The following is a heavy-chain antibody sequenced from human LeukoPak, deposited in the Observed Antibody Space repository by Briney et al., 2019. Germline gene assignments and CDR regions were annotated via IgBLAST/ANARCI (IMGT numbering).Heavy chain of an antibody. V-gene: IGHV4-30-2*01. Sequence: SQTLSLTCTVSGGSISSGGYYWSWIRQPPGKGLEWIGYIYHSGSTYYNPSLKSRVTISVDRSKNQFSLKLSSVTAADTAVYYCARGIKQLWRPHYYFDYWGQGTLVTVSS. CDR2: IYHSGST. D-gene: IGHD5-18*01. CDR3: ARGIKQLWRPHYYFDY. CDR1: GGSISSGGYY. J-gene: IGHJ4*02.